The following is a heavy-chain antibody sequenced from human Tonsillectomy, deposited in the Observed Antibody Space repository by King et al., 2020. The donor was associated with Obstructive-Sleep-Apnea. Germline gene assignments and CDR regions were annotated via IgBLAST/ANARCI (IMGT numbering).Heavy chain of an antibody. J-gene: IGHJ6*02. V-gene: IGHV1-2*02. D-gene: IGHD5-12*01. CDR1: GYTFTGYY. CDR2: INPNSGGT. Sequence: VQLVQSGAEVKKPGASVKVSCKASGYTFTGYYMHWVRQAPGQGLEWMGWINPNSGGTNYAQKFQGRVTMTRDTSISTAYMELSRLRSDDTAVYYCAREVSHSGYDLNGMDVWGQGTTVTVSS. CDR3: AREVSHSGYDLNGMDV.